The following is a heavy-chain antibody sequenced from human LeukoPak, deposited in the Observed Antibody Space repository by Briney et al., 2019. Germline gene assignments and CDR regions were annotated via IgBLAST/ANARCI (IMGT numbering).Heavy chain of an antibody. CDR3: ARVLLAVAGTDYFDY. D-gene: IGHD6-19*01. V-gene: IGHV4-34*01. J-gene: IGHJ4*02. Sequence: PSETLSLTCAVYGGSFSGYYWSWIRQPPGKGLERIGEINHTGSTNYNPSLKSRVTISVDTSKNQFSLKLSSVTAADTAVYYCARVLLAVAGTDYFDYWGQGTLVTVSS. CDR2: INHTGST. CDR1: GGSFSGYY.